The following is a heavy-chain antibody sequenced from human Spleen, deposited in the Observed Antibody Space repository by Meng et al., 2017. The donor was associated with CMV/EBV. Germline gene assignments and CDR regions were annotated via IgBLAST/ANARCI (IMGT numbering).Heavy chain of an antibody. J-gene: IGHJ4*02. CDR2: INPSGGST. D-gene: IGHD5-12*01. Sequence: GYTFTDYYIHWVRQAPGQGLEWMGIINPSGGSTTYAQKFQGRVTMTRDTSTSTVSMELSSLRSEDTAVYYCARDVTVEWLRLDGIVYWGQGTLVTVSS. CDR3: ARDVTVEWLRLDGIVY. V-gene: IGHV1-46*01. CDR1: GYTFTDYY.